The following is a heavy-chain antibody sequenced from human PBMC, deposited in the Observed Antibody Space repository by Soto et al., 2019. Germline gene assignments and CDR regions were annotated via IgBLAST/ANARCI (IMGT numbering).Heavy chain of an antibody. CDR2: IYYSGST. V-gene: IGHV4-31*03. CDR1: GGSISSGGYY. D-gene: IGHD3-3*01. CDR3: ASSLTPDFWSGYPIFDY. Sequence: PSETLSLTCTVPGGSISSGGYYWSWIRQHPGKGLEWIGYIYYSGSTYYNPSLKSRVTISVDTSKNQFSLKLSSVTAADTAVYYCASSLTPDFWSGYPIFDYWGQGTLVTVSS. J-gene: IGHJ4*02.